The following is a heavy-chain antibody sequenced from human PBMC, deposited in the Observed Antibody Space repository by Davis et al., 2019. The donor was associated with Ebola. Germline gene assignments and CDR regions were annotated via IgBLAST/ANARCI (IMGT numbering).Heavy chain of an antibody. CDR1: GYTFTSYA. CDR3: AREVYGAVAGGGWFDP. V-gene: IGHV1-3*01. CDR2: INAGNGNT. J-gene: IGHJ5*02. D-gene: IGHD6-19*01. Sequence: ASVKVSCKASGYTFTSYAMHWVRQAPGQRLEWMGWINAGNGNTKYSQKFQGRVTITRDTSASTAYMELSSLRSEDTAVYYCAREVYGAVAGGGWFDPWGQGTLVTVSS.